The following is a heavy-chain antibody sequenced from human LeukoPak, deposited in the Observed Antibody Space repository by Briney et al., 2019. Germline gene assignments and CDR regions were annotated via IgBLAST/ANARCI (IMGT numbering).Heavy chain of an antibody. CDR3: ARDRDYGSGIFDY. CDR1: GYTFTGYY. CDR2: INPNSGGT. V-gene: IGHV1-2*02. J-gene: IGHJ4*02. D-gene: IGHD3-10*01. Sequence: ASVKVSCKASGYTFTGYYMHWVRQAPGQGLEWMGWINPNSGGTNYAQKFQGRVTMTRDTSISTAYMELNRLRSDDTAVYYCARDRDYGSGIFDYWGQGILVTVSS.